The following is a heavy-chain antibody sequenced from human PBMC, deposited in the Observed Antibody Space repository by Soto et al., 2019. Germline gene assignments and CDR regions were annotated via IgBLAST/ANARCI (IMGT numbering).Heavy chain of an antibody. D-gene: IGHD1-26*01. V-gene: IGHV3-30*03. J-gene: IGHJ4*02. CDR1: GFTFSHYG. CDR2: ISYDGSNK. CDR3: ARYSGKYQGPIDY. Sequence: QVQLMESGGGVVQPGRSLRLSCAASGFTFSHYGIHWVRQAPGKGLEWLAVISYDGSNKHYADSVKVRFTVSRDNSKNTLYLQMNSLRAEDTAVYFCARYSGKYQGPIDYWGQGTLVTVSS.